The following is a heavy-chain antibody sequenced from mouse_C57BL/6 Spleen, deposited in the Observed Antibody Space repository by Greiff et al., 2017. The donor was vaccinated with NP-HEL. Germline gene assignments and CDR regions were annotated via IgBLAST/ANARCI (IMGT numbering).Heavy chain of an antibody. V-gene: IGHV1-7*01. CDR1: GYTFTSYW. D-gene: IGHD1-1*01. Sequence: VQLQQSGAELAKPGASVKLSCKASGYTFTSYWMHWVKQRPGQGLEWIGYINPSSGYTKYNQKFKGKSTLTVDKSSSTAYMQLSSLTSEDSAVYYCARWGTTVVADFDYWGQGTTLTVSS. J-gene: IGHJ2*01. CDR2: INPSSGYT. CDR3: ARWGTTVVADFDY.